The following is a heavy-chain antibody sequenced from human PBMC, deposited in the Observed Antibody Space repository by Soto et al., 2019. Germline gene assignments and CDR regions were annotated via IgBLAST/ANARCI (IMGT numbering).Heavy chain of an antibody. Sequence: GGSLRLSCAASVFPFSSYGMHWVRQAPGKGLEWVAVISYDGSNKYYADSVKGRFTISRDNSKNTLYLQMNSLRAEDTAVYYCAKQEQQLVPDYYYYGMDVWGQGTTVTVSS. CDR2: ISYDGSNK. V-gene: IGHV3-30*18. CDR3: AKQEQQLVPDYYYYGMDV. CDR1: VFPFSSYG. J-gene: IGHJ6*02. D-gene: IGHD6-13*01.